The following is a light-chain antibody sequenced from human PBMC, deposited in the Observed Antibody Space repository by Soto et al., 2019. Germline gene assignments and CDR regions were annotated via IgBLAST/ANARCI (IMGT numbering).Light chain of an antibody. J-gene: IGKJ1*01. V-gene: IGKV3-20*01. CDR1: QSISSSY. Sequence: EIVLTQSPGTLSLSPGERATLSCRASQSISSSYLAWYQHKPGQAPRLLIYGASSRATGIPDRFTGSGSGTDFTLTISRLEPEDFAVYYCQQYGSSPPWTFGQGIKVEIK. CDR2: GAS. CDR3: QQYGSSPPWT.